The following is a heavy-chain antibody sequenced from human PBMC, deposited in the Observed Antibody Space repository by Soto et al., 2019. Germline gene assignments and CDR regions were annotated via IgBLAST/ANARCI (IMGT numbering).Heavy chain of an antibody. Sequence: GGSLRLSCAASGFTFSNFAMSWVRQAPGKGLEWVSAISGSGGSTYYADSVKGRFTISRDNSKNTLYLQMNSLRAEDTAVYYCAKVIRDTAMFPNYYYYGMDVWGQGTTVTVSS. CDR3: AKVIRDTAMFPNYYYYGMDV. CDR2: ISGSGGST. CDR1: GFTFSNFA. V-gene: IGHV3-23*01. D-gene: IGHD5-18*01. J-gene: IGHJ6*02.